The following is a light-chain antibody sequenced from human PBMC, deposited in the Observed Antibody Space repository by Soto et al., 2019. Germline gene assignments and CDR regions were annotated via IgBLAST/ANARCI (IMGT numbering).Light chain of an antibody. CDR3: QRYNTVPWT. Sequence: DLQMTQSPSSLSAFVGDRVTITCRASLAISNYLAWYQQKPGKAPNLLIYGASTLQSGVPSRFAGSGSGTEFSLTITSLQPEDVATYYCQRYNTVPWTFGQGTKVEIK. J-gene: IGKJ1*01. CDR2: GAS. CDR1: LAISNY. V-gene: IGKV1-27*01.